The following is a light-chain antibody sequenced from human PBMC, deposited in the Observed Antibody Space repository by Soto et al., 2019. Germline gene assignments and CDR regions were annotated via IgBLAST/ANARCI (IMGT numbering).Light chain of an antibody. CDR1: SSNIGSNP. CDR3: AAGDDSLSGHVV. V-gene: IGLV1-44*01. J-gene: IGLJ2*01. CDR2: SNN. Sequence: QSVLTQPPSASGTPGQRVTISCSGSSSNIGSNPVNWYQQLPGTAPKLLIYSNNQRPSGVPYRFSGSKSGTSASLAISGLQSEDEADYYCAAGDDSLSGHVVFCGGTKVTVL.